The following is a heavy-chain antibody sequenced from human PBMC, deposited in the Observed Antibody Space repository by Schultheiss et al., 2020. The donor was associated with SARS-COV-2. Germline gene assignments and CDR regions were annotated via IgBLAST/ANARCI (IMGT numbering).Heavy chain of an antibody. CDR3: ASSFSSGWINWFDP. D-gene: IGHD6-19*01. Sequence: SETLSLTCTVSGGSISSYYWSWIRQPPGKGLEWIGYISYSGSTYYNPSLKSRVTISVDRSKTQFSLKLSSVTAADTAVYYCASSFSSGWINWFDPWGQGTLVTVSS. CDR2: ISYSGST. J-gene: IGHJ5*02. CDR1: GGSISSYY. V-gene: IGHV4-59*12.